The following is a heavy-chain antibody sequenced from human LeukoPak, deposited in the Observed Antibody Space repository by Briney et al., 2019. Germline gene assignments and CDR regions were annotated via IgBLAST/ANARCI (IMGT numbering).Heavy chain of an antibody. Sequence: ASVKVSCKASGGTFSSYTISWVRQAPGQGLEWMGRIIPILGIANYAQKFQGRVTITADKSTSTAYMELSSLRSEDTAVYYCARDHCTNGVCYSYFDYWGQGTLVTVSS. CDR3: ARDHCTNGVCYSYFDY. V-gene: IGHV1-69*04. CDR1: GGTFSSYT. CDR2: IIPILGIA. J-gene: IGHJ4*02. D-gene: IGHD2-8*01.